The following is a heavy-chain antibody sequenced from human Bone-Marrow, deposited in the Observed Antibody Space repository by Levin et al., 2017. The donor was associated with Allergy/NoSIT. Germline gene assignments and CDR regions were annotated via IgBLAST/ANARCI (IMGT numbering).Heavy chain of an antibody. CDR2: ITWNSGSK. CDR3: ATVGLWMNHFDY. J-gene: IGHJ4*02. CDR1: GFNFDDFA. Sequence: PGGSLRLSCAASGFNFDDFAMHWVRQAPGKGLEWVSGITWNSGSKGYADSVKGRFTISRDNAKKSLYLQMNSLRPEDTALYYCATVGLWMNHFDYWGQGTLVTVSS. V-gene: IGHV3-9*01. D-gene: IGHD2-21*01.